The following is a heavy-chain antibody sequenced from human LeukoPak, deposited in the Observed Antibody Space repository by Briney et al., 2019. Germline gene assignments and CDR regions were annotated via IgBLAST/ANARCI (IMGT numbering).Heavy chain of an antibody. CDR2: ISSSSSYI. J-gene: IGHJ4*02. CDR1: GFTFSSYS. CDR3: ARGLQLLWFGEIGY. Sequence: GGSLRLSCVASGFTFSSYSMNWVRQAPGKGLEWVSSISSSSSYIYYADSVKGRFTISRDNAKNSLYLQMNSLRAEDTAVYYCARGLQLLWFGEIGYWGQGTLVTVSS. D-gene: IGHD3-10*01. V-gene: IGHV3-21*01.